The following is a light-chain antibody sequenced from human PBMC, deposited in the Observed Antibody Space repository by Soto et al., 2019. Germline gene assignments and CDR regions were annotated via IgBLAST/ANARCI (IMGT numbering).Light chain of an antibody. J-gene: IGKJ5*01. CDR3: QQRNNWPST. CDR1: QSVSSSY. CDR2: DAS. V-gene: IGKV3D-20*02. Sequence: EIVLTHSPGTLSLSPGERATLSCRASQSVSSSYLAWYQQKAVQAPRLLIYDASNRATGIPARFSGSGSGTDFTLTISSLEPEDFAVYYCQQRNNWPSTFGQGTRLEIK.